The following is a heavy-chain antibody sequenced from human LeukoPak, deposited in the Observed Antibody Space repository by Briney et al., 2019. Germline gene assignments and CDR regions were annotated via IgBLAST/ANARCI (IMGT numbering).Heavy chain of an antibody. Sequence: GGSLRLSCAASGFTFSNAWMTWVRQTPGKGLEWVARIKSKTDGGTIDYAAPVKGRFTISRDDSENTLYLQMNSLSTEDTALYYCTTYSRGASDYWGQGTLVTVSS. CDR3: TTYSRGASDY. D-gene: IGHD1-26*01. CDR2: IKSKTDGGTI. J-gene: IGHJ4*02. V-gene: IGHV3-15*01. CDR1: GFTFSNAW.